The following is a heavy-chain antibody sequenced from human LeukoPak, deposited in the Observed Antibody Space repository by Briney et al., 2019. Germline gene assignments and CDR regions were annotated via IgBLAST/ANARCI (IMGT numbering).Heavy chain of an antibody. CDR2: ISAYNGNT. CDR1: GYTFTSYG. J-gene: IGHJ4*02. V-gene: IGHV1-18*01. CDR3: SLGYCSSTSRYVFDY. D-gene: IGHD2-2*01. Sequence: ASVTVSCKASGYTFTSYGISWVRQAPGQGLEWMGWISAYNGNTNYAQKLQGRVTMTTDTSTSTAYMELRSLRPDDTAVYYCSLGYCSSTSRYVFDYWGQGTLVTVS.